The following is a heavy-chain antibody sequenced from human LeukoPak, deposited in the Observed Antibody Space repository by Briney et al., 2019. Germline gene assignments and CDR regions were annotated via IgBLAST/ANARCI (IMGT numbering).Heavy chain of an antibody. V-gene: IGHV3-21*01. CDR2: ISTRSSYI. CDR3: AARDSYGSGSYPIDY. J-gene: IGHJ4*02. D-gene: IGHD3-10*01. CDR1: GFTFSSYS. Sequence: PGGSLRLSCAASGFTFSSYSMNWVRQAPGKGLEWVSSISTRSSYIYYADSVKGRFTISRDNARNSLPLQMNSLRAEDTAVYYCAARDSYGSGSYPIDYWGQGTLVTVSS.